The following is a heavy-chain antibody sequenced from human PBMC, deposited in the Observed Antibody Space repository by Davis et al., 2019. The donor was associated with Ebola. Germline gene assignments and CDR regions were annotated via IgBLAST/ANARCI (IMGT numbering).Heavy chain of an antibody. Sequence: PGGSLRLSCAASGFTFDDYAMHWVRQAPGKGLEWVSGISWNSGSIGYADSVKGRFTISRDNAKNSQYLQMNSLRAEDTALYYCAKDSSSSSHYYYGMDVWGKGTTVIVSS. J-gene: IGHJ6*04. CDR2: ISWNSGSI. CDR3: AKDSSSSSHYYYGMDV. CDR1: GFTFDDYA. D-gene: IGHD6-6*01. V-gene: IGHV3-9*01.